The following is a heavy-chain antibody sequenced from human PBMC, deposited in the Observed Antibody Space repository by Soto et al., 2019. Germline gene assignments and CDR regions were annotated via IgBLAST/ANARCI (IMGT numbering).Heavy chain of an antibody. J-gene: IGHJ6*02. CDR2: INSDGSST. CDR3: ARDSSITMVRGVITCYYYGMDV. V-gene: IGHV3-74*01. D-gene: IGHD3-10*01. Sequence: GGSLRLSCAASGFTFSSYWMHWVRQAPGKGLVWVSRINSDGSSTSYADSVKGRFTISRDNAKNTLYLQMNSLRAEDTAVYYCARDSSITMVRGVITCYYYGMDVWGQGTTVTVSS. CDR1: GFTFSSYW.